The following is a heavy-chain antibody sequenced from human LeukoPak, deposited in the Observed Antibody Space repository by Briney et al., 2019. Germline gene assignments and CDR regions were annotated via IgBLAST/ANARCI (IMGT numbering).Heavy chain of an antibody. J-gene: IGHJ4*02. CDR3: ARRNGPRGYSSGWYTAYYFDY. CDR2: INHSGST. CDR1: GGSISTNNW. Sequence: PSETLSLTCAVSGGSISTNNWWSWVRPSPEKGLEWIGEINHSGSTNYNPSLKSRVTISVDTSKNQSSLKLSSVTAADTAVYYCARRNGPRGYSSGWYTAYYFDYWGQGTLVTVSS. D-gene: IGHD6-19*01. V-gene: IGHV4-4*02.